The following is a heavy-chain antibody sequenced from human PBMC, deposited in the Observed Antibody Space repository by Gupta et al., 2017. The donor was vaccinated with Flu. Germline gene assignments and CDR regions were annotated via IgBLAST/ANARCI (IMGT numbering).Heavy chain of an antibody. D-gene: IGHD6-19*01. V-gene: IGHV3-21*01. CDR2: ISSSSSYI. CDR1: GCTFSPYG. CDR3: ARAWDVTVAGTFDY. J-gene: IGHJ4*02. Sequence: EVPLVESGGGLFKPAGSLRLSCAASGCTFSPYGMNWVRQAPGKGLEWVSSISSSSSYIYYADSVKGRFTLSRHNAKNSLYLQMNSLRAEDTAVYYCARAWDVTVAGTFDYWGQGTLVTVSS.